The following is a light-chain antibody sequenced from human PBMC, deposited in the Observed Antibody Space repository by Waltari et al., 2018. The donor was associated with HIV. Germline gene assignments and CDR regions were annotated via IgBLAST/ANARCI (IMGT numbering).Light chain of an antibody. Sequence: QSVLTQPPSVSAAPGRKVVISCSGSSSNSGNNYVSWFQQLPGTAPKFIIFDNNKRPSGIPDRFSGSRSGTSATLTITGLQTGDEADYYCGTWDTSLSAGVFGGGTKVTVL. CDR2: DNN. CDR1: SSNSGNNY. V-gene: IGLV1-51*01. CDR3: GTWDTSLSAGV. J-gene: IGLJ3*02.